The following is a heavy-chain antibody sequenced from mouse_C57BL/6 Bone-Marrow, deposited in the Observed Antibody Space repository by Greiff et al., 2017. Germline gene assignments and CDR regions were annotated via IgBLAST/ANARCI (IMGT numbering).Heavy chain of an antibody. CDR1: GYTFTSYG. Sequence: QVQLKESGAELARLGASVKLSCKASGYTFTSYGISWVKQRTGQGLEGIGEIDPRSGNTYYNEKFMGKATLTADKSFRIEYMALRSLTSEDSAVYFCNYGFDYWGQGTTLTVSS. CDR3: NYGFDY. CDR2: IDPRSGNT. D-gene: IGHD1-1*01. J-gene: IGHJ2*01. V-gene: IGHV1-81*01.